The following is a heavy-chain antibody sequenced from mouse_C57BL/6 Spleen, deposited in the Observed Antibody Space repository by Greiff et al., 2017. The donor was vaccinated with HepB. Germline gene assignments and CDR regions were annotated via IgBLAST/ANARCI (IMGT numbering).Heavy chain of an antibody. CDR1: GFNIKDYY. J-gene: IGHJ3*01. D-gene: IGHD2-2*01. CDR3: AREATMVTTRGPWFAY. Sequence: EVQLQQSGAELVKPGASVKLSCTASGFNIKDYYMHWVKQRTEQGLEWIGRIDPEDGETKYAPKFQGKATITADTSSNTAYLQLSSLTSEDTAVYYGAREATMVTTRGPWFAYWGQGTLVTVSA. V-gene: IGHV14-2*01. CDR2: IDPEDGET.